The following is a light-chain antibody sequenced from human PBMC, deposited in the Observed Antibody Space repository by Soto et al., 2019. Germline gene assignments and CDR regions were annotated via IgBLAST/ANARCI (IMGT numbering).Light chain of an antibody. CDR1: RTVSIN. V-gene: IGKV3-20*01. CDR3: QQYGSSPPT. Sequence: IVMTQSPSTLSVSPGERATLSCRASRTVSINLAWYQQKPGQGPRLLIYGASSRATGTPDRFSGSGSGTDFTLTINRLEPEDFALYYCQQYGSSPPTFGQGTKVDIK. J-gene: IGKJ1*01. CDR2: GAS.